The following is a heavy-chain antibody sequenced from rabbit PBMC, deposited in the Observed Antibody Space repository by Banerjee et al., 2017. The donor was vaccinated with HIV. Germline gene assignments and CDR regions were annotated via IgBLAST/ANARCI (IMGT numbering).Heavy chain of an antibody. CDR3: ARGYNYDDSGNWDGFDP. CDR1: GFDFSSYG. Sequence: QEQLVESGGGLVQPGGSLKLSCKASGFDFSSYGVSWVRQAPGKGLEWIGYIDPVFGSTIYASWVNGRFTISSHNAQNTLYLQLNSLTAADTATYFCARGYNYDDSGNWDGFDPWGPGTLVTVS. D-gene: IGHD2-1*01. CDR2: IDPVFGST. V-gene: IGHV1S47*01. J-gene: IGHJ2*01.